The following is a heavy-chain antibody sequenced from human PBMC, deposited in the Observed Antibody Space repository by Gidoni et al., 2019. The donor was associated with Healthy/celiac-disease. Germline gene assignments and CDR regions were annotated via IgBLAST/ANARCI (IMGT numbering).Heavy chain of an antibody. CDR1: GGTWSSDW. D-gene: IGHD3-3*01. J-gene: IGHJ6*02. CDR2: IKQDGSEK. V-gene: IGHV3-7*04. Sequence: EGQLVESGGGEVQPGGARRLCGAAAGGTWSSDWMSWVRQAPGEGLEWVANIKQDGSEKYYVDSLKGRFTISRDNAKISLYLQMNSLRAEDTAVYYCARVRYPPITIFGGAGGMDVWGQGTTVTVSS. CDR3: ARVRYPPITIFGGAGGMDV.